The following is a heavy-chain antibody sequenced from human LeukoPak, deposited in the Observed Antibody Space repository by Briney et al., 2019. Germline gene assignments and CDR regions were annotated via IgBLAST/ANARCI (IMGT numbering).Heavy chain of an antibody. CDR1: GFTFSTYN. CDR3: ARDLDYGDYGL. V-gene: IGHV3-21*01. CDR2: ISSSSSYI. J-gene: IGHJ4*02. Sequence: KPGGSLRLSCAASGFTFSTYNMNWVRQAPGKGLEWVSSISSSSSYIYYADSVKGRFTISRDNAKNSLYLQMNSLRAEDTAVYYCARDLDYGDYGLWGQGTLVTVSS. D-gene: IGHD4-17*01.